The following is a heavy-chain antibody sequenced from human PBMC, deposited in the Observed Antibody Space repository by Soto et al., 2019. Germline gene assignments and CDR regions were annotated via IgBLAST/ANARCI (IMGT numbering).Heavy chain of an antibody. CDR2: ISAYNGNT. D-gene: IGHD3-10*01. CDR3: ARDHEGGYDGSGSYWGWFDP. J-gene: IGHJ5*02. V-gene: IGHV1-18*01. Sequence: QVQLVQSGAEVKKPGASVKVSCKASGYTFTSYGISWVRQAPGQGLEWMGWISAYNGNTNYAQKLQGRVTMTTDTSTSTAYMELRSLRSDDTAVYYGARDHEGGYDGSGSYWGWFDPWGQGTLVTVSS. CDR1: GYTFTSYG.